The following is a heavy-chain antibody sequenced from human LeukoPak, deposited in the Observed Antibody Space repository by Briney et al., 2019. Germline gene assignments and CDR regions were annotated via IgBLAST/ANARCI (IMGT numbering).Heavy chain of an antibody. D-gene: IGHD2-21*01. CDR2: MKDGGST. V-gene: IGHV4-34*01. J-gene: IGHJ3*01. CDR1: GGSFSGLY. Sequence: PSETLSLTCTVYGGSFSGLYWSWLRQPPGKGLEWIGQMKDGGSTNYNPSLKSRATLSLDTSKNQFSLKLTSVTAADTAVYYCATSLYCGTGCLWGQGTMVTVSS. CDR3: ATSLYCGTGCL.